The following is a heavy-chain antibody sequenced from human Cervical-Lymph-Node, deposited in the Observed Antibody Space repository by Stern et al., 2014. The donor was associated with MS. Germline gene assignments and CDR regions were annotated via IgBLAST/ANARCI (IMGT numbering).Heavy chain of an antibody. CDR3: ARYPRKSGYLYFFDY. D-gene: IGHD3-3*01. V-gene: IGHV4-39*01. Sequence: QLQLQESGPGLVKPSETLSLTCTVSGGSINSRSYYWAWIRQPPGKGLEWIGNIYYTERTYYTPSLKSRVTVSIDPSKTQSSLKVSSVTAADTAVYYCARYPRKSGYLYFFDYWGQGTLVTASS. CDR1: GGSINSRSYY. CDR2: IYYTERT. J-gene: IGHJ4*02.